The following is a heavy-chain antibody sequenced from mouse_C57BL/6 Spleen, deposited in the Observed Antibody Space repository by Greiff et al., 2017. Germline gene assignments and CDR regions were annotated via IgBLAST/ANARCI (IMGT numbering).Heavy chain of an antibody. CDR2: IYPGGGYT. Sequence: QVQLQQSGAELVRPGTSVKMSCKASGYTFTNYWIGWAKQRPGHGLEWIGDIYPGGGYTNYNEKFKGKATLTADKSSSTAYMQFSSLTSEDSAIYYCARLTVVDPYAMDYWGQGTSVTVSS. CDR1: GYTFTNYW. CDR3: ARLTVVDPYAMDY. J-gene: IGHJ4*01. D-gene: IGHD1-1*01. V-gene: IGHV1-63*01.